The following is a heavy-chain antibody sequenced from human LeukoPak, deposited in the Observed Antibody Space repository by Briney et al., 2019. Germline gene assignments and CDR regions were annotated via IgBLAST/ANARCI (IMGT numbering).Heavy chain of an antibody. J-gene: IGHJ4*02. CDR2: IHTSGST. V-gene: IGHV4-4*09. Sequence: SETLSLTCTVSGGSSSTYYWTWIRQPPGKGLEWIGYIHTSGSTNYNPSLKSRVTMLVDTSKDQFSLRLSSVTAADTAVYYCVRPGQSNWWVYFNYWGQGTVVTVSS. CDR3: VRPGQSNWWVYFNY. D-gene: IGHD2-15*01. CDR1: GGSSSTYY.